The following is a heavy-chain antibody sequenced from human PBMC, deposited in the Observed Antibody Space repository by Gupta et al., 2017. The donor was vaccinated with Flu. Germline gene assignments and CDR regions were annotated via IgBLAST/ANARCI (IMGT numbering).Heavy chain of an antibody. D-gene: IGHD3-16*01. CDR1: GYSFTDYY. CDR2: VDPEDGAT. CDR3: ATNKLGVPH. V-gene: IGHV1-69-2*01. Sequence: GASVKLSCKASGYSFTDYYIHWVRQAPGKGLQWMGLVDPEDGATVYSESLQGRITISADTSIDTAYLELRGLRSEDTATYFCATNKLGVPHWGQGTLVPVSS. J-gene: IGHJ4*02.